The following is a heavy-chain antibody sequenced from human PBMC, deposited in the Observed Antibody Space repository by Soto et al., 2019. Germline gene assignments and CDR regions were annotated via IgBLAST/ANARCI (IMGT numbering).Heavy chain of an antibody. J-gene: IGHJ4*02. CDR3: ARVRYSDFWSGYYPFDY. D-gene: IGHD3-3*01. V-gene: IGHV6-1*01. Sequence: SQTLSLTCALSGDSVSSNSAAWNWIRQSPSRGLEWLGRTYYRSKWDNDYTVSVKSRITINPDTSKNQFSLQLNSVTPEDTAVYFFARVRYSDFWSGYYPFDYWGQGTLVTVSS. CDR2: TYYRSKWDN. CDR1: GDSVSSNSAA.